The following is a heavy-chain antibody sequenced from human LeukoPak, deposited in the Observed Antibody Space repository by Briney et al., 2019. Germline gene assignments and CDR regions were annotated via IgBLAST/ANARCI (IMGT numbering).Heavy chain of an antibody. V-gene: IGHV3-30-3*01. CDR1: GFTFSSYA. Sequence: GGSLRLSCAASGFTFSSYAMPWVRQAPGKGLEWVAVISYDGSNKYCADSVKRRFTISRDNSKNTLYLQMNSLRAEDTAVYYCATSMVRGVIITDGPQNWGQGTLVTVSS. CDR3: ATSMVRGVIITDGPQN. CDR2: ISYDGSNK. J-gene: IGHJ4*02. D-gene: IGHD3-10*01.